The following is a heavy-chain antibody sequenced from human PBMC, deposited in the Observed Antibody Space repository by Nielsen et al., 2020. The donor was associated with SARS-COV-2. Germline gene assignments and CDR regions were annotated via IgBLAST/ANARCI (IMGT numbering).Heavy chain of an antibody. J-gene: IGHJ4*02. V-gene: IGHV1-69*13. CDR1: GGTFSSYA. Sequence: LVKVSCKASGGTFSSYAISWVRQAPGQGLEWMGGIIPIFGTANYAQKFQGRVTITADESTSTAYMELSSLRSEDTAVYYCASGSSGYWIGPFDYWGQGTLVTVSS. CDR3: ASGSSGYWIGPFDY. D-gene: IGHD3-22*01. CDR2: IIPIFGTA.